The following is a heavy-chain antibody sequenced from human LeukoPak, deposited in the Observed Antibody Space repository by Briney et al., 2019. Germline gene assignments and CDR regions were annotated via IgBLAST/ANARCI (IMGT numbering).Heavy chain of an antibody. D-gene: IGHD3-3*01. CDR3: AREVRGFLEWLSPNYYYYGMDV. J-gene: IGHJ6*02. Sequence: GGSLRLSCAASGFTFSSYAMHWVRQAPGKGLEWVAVISYDGSNKYYADSVKGRFTISRDNSKNTLYLQMNSLRAEDTAVYYCAREVRGFLEWLSPNYYYYGMDVWGQGTTVTVSS. CDR2: ISYDGSNK. V-gene: IGHV3-30*04. CDR1: GFTFSSYA.